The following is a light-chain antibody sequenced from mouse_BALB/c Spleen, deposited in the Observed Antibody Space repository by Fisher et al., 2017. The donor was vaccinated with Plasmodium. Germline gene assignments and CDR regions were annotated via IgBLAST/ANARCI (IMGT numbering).Light chain of an antibody. CDR2: YAS. Sequence: DIVMTQTTGTLSVTPGDRVSLSCRASQSISSHLHWYQQKSHESPRLLVKYASQSISGIPSRFSGSGSGTDFTLYIISVETEDFGMYFCQQSSDWPLTFDSGTKLELK. V-gene: IGKV5-45*01. CDR1: QSISSH. CDR3: QQSSDWPLT. J-gene: IGKJ5*01.